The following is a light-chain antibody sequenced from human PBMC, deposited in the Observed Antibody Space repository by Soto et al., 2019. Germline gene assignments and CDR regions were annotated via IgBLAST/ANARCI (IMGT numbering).Light chain of an antibody. CDR1: QSVGSN. J-gene: IGKJ1*01. CDR3: QQYSDWPRT. Sequence: EIVMTHSPATLSLSPGERATLSCRASQSVGSNLAWYQQKPGQAPRHLIFGASTRATGIPDRFSGSGSETEFTLTISSLQSEDSAVYYCQQYSDWPRTFGQGTKVDIK. V-gene: IGKV3-15*01. CDR2: GAS.